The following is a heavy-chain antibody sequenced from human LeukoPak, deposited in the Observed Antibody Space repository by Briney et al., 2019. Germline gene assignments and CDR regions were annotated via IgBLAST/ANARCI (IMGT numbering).Heavy chain of an antibody. D-gene: IGHD2-21*02. Sequence: SETLSLTCAVYGGSFSGYYRSWIRQPPGKGLEWIGSIYHSGSTNYDPSLKSRVTISVDTSKNQFSLKLSSVTAADMAVYYCARVMGGGDYNAFDIWGQGTMVTVSS. V-gene: IGHV4-34*01. CDR2: IYHSGST. CDR3: ARVMGGGDYNAFDI. J-gene: IGHJ3*02. CDR1: GGSFSGYY.